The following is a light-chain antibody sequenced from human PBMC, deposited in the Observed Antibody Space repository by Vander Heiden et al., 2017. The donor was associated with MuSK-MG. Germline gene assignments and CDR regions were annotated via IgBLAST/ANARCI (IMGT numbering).Light chain of an antibody. CDR3: QQSDSRYFT. Sequence: DIQMTQSPSSLSASVGDRVTITCRASQSISSYLNWYQQKPGKAPKLLIYAASSLQSGVPSRFSGSGSGTDFTLTISRLQPEDFATYYCQQSDSRYFTFGHGTKVDIK. V-gene: IGKV1-39*01. CDR2: AAS. CDR1: QSISSY. J-gene: IGKJ3*01.